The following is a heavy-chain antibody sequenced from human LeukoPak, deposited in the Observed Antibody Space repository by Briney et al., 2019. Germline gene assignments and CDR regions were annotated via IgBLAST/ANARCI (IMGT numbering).Heavy chain of an antibody. D-gene: IGHD3-10*01. V-gene: IGHV3-48*02. CDR2: INIISSEI. Sequence: PGGSLRLSCAASGFTFSSYSMNWVRQAPGKGLEWVSYINIISSEIYYGDSVKGRFTISTDNAKNSLYLQMDSLRDEYTAVYYCARDVERTGGTYYYGSGSPRGWGQGTLVTVSS. CDR1: GFTFSSYS. J-gene: IGHJ4*02. CDR3: ARDVERTGGTYYYGSGSPRG.